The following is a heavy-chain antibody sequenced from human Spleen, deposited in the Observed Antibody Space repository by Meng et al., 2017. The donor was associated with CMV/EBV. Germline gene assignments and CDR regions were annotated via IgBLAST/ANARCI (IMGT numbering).Heavy chain of an antibody. CDR2: ITPILGTA. V-gene: IGHV1-69*08. J-gene: IGHJ6*02. CDR3: ARDGVSSGSDYGTYRYYGMDV. D-gene: IGHD1-26*01. CDR1: GGSFSTYS. Sequence: SVKVSCKASGGSFSTYSISWVRQAPGQGLEWMGRITPILGTANYAQKFQGRVTITADKSTSTAYMELSSLRSEDTAVYYCARDGVSSGSDYGTYRYYGMDVWGQGTTVTVSS.